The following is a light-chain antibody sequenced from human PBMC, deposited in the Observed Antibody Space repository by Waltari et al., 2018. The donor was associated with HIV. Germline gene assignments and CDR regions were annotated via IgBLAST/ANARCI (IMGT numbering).Light chain of an antibody. CDR3: QSYDSSLSDSGV. CDR1: NSNTGAGYD. Sequence: QSVLTQPPSVSRAPGPRVTISCTGRNSNTGAGYDVHWSQQLPGTAPKLLIYGNNNRPSGVPDRFSGSKSGTSASLAITGLQAEDEADYYCQSYDSSLSDSGVFGGGTKLTVL. V-gene: IGLV1-40*01. CDR2: GNN. J-gene: IGLJ3*02.